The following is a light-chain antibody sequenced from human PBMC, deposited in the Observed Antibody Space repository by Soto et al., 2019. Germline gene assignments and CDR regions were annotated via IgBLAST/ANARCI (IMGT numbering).Light chain of an antibody. V-gene: IGKV3-20*01. J-gene: IGKJ3*01. CDR1: QSVSSSY. CDR3: QQYGNSPLT. Sequence: EIVLTQSPGTLSLFPGERATLSCRASQSVSSSYLAWYKQKPGQAPMLLIYGASSSATGIPDRFSGSGSGTDFTLTISRLEPEDFAVYYCQQYGNSPLTFAPGTKVYIK. CDR2: GAS.